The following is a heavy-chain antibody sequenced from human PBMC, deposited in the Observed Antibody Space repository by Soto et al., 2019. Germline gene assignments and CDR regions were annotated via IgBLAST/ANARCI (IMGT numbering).Heavy chain of an antibody. Sequence: SETLSLTCVVYGGSFISNSWTWVRQPPGKGLEWIGEINHSGSTNYNTSFKGRVTISVDTSKNQFSLNLNSVTAADTAVYYCLSARFDYWGQGTLVTVSS. CDR1: GGSFISNS. CDR3: LSARFDY. V-gene: IGHV4-34*01. CDR2: INHSGST. J-gene: IGHJ4*02. D-gene: IGHD6-19*01.